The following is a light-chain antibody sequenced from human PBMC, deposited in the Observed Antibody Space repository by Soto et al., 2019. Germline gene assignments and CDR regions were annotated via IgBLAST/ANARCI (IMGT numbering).Light chain of an antibody. CDR1: SSDIGSYNR. CDR3: GSNADTYTVV. J-gene: IGLJ2*01. CDR2: DVT. Sequence: QSALTQPRSVSGSPRQSVTNSCTGTSSDIGSYNRVSWFQQPPGEAPKLIIYDVTKRPSGVPDRFSGSKSGNTASLTISGLQVEDEADYYCGSNADTYTVVFGGGTKLTVL. V-gene: IGLV2-11*01.